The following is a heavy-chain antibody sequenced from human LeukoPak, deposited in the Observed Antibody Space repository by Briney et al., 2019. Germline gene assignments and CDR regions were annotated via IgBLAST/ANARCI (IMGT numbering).Heavy chain of an antibody. CDR1: GGSISSYY. V-gene: IGHV4-59*01. CDR3: ARRLITYHDFWSGYGPYYFDF. D-gene: IGHD3-3*01. Sequence: ASETLSLTCTVSGGSISSYYWSWIRQPPGKGLEWIGYIYYSGSTNYNPSLKSRVTISVDTSKNQFSLKLSSVTAADTAVYYCARRLITYHDFWSGYGPYYFDFWGQGTLVTVSS. CDR2: IYYSGST. J-gene: IGHJ4*02.